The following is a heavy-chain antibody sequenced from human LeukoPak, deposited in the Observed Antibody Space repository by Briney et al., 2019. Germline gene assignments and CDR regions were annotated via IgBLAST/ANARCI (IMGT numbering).Heavy chain of an antibody. V-gene: IGHV3-30*18. CDR3: AKALSQWELSYFDL. D-gene: IGHD1-26*01. CDR2: ISYDGSNK. Sequence: PGRSLRLSCAASGFTFSSYGMHWVRQAPGKGLEWVAVISYDGSNKNYADSVKGRFTISRDNSKNTLYLQMNSLRAEDTAVYYCAKALSQWELSYFDLWGRGTLVTVSS. CDR1: GFTFSSYG. J-gene: IGHJ2*01.